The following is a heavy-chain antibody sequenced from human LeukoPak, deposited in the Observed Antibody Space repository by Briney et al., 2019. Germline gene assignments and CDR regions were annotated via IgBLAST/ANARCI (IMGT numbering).Heavy chain of an antibody. Sequence: GASVKVSCKASGYIFSTYSIHWVRQAPGQRLEWMGWINVGYGDTKYSRRFQDRVTITRDTSASTAYMELSSLGFEETAVYYCARDRAGQLDYWGQGTLVTVSS. CDR1: GYIFSTYS. V-gene: IGHV1-3*01. J-gene: IGHJ4*02. D-gene: IGHD3-10*01. CDR3: ARDRAGQLDY. CDR2: INVGYGDT.